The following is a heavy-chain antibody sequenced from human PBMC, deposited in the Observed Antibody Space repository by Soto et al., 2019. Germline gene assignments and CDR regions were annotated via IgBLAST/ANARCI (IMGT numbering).Heavy chain of an antibody. Sequence: FTSYYMRWVRQSTEQGLEWMGWISTYNGDTNYAQTFQGRVTMTTDTSTSTVHMEVRSLRSDDTAVYYCAREGVAPYYYSGMDVWGQGTPVTVFS. CDR1: FTSYY. CDR2: ISTYNGDT. CDR3: AREGVAPYYYSGMDV. J-gene: IGHJ6*02. D-gene: IGHD5-12*01. V-gene: IGHV1-18*01.